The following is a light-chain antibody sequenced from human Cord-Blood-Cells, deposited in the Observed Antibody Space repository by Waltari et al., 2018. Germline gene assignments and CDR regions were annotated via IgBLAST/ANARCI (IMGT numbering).Light chain of an antibody. V-gene: IGLV2-14*01. Sequence: QSALTQPASVPGSPGQSITISCTGTSSDVGGYNYVSWYQQHPGKAPKLMIYDVSKRPSGVSNRFSGSKSGNTASLTISGLQAEDEADYYCSSYTSSSTPVVFGGGTKLTVL. CDR1: SSDVGGYNY. J-gene: IGLJ2*01. CDR3: SSYTSSSTPVV. CDR2: DVS.